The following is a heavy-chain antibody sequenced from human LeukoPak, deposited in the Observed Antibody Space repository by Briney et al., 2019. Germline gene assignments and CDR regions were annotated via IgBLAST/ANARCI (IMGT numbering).Heavy chain of an antibody. Sequence: GASAKVSCKASGYTFTGYYMHWVRQAPGQGLEWMGWINPNSGGTNYAQKVQGWVTMTRETSISTAYMELSRLRSDDTAVYYCARDNWVRSRGGYNYWGQGTWSPSPQ. CDR1: GYTFTGYY. CDR3: ARDNWVRSRGGYNY. D-gene: IGHD6-19*01. CDR2: INPNSGGT. V-gene: IGHV1-2*04. J-gene: IGHJ4*02.